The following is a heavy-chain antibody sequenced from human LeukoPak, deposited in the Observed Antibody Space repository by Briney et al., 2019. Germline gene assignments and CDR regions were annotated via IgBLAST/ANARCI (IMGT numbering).Heavy chain of an antibody. Sequence: GGSLRLYCAASAFTYASGFTFDYYAMHWVRQAAGKGLEWLSLISGDGTATYYTDSVRGRFTITRDNNRKSLYLQMNSLRPEDTALYYCTKSFGLHALDLWGQGTMVTVS. CDR1: GFTFDYYA. D-gene: IGHD3-10*01. CDR3: TKSFGLHALDL. CDR2: ISGDGTAT. V-gene: IGHV3-43*02. J-gene: IGHJ3*01.